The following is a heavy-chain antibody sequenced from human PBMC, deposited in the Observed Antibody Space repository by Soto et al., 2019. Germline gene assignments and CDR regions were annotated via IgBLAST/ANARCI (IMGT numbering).Heavy chain of an antibody. D-gene: IGHD2-21*01. CDR1: GGSFSGYY. V-gene: IGHV4-34*01. CDR3: ARKVVVERRWFDP. J-gene: IGHJ5*02. CDR2: INHSGST. Sequence: SETLSLTCAVYGGSFSGYYWSWIRQPPGKGLEWIGEINHSGSTNYNPSLKSRVTISVDTSKNPFSLKLSSVTAADTAVYYCARKVVVERRWFDPWGQGTLVTVSS.